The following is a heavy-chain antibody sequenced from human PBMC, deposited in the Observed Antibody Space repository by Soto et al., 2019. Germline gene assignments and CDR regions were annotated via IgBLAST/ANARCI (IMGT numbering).Heavy chain of an antibody. CDR2: IYYSGST. Sequence: LSLTCTVSGGSISSGGYYWSWIRQHPGKGLEWIGYIYYSGSTYYNPSLKSRVTISVDTSKNQFSLKLSSVTAADTAVYYCARSLCGGGSCYWFDPWGQGTLVTVSS. CDR1: GGSISSGGYY. V-gene: IGHV4-31*02. D-gene: IGHD2-15*01. J-gene: IGHJ5*02. CDR3: ARSLCGGGSCYWFDP.